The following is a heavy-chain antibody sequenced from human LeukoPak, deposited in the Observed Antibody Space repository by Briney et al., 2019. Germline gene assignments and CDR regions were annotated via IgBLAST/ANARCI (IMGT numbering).Heavy chain of an antibody. D-gene: IGHD3-10*01. V-gene: IGHV4-38-2*02. J-gene: IGHJ3*02. CDR2: IYQSGST. CDR1: GYFTSIGYD. Sequence: SDTLSLICTVSGYFTSIGYDRGSIRQPPGNGLDWIGRIYQSGSTYYHPSLKSGFTISVDTSKNQFSRKLSSVTAADTAVYYCARDPAGVGYDAFDIWGQGTMVTVSS. CDR3: ARDPAGVGYDAFDI.